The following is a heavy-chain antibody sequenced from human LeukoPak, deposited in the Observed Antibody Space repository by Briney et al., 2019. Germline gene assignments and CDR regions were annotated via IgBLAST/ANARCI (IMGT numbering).Heavy chain of an antibody. D-gene: IGHD6-6*01. CDR1: GGTFSSYA. V-gene: IGHV1-69*13. CDR2: IIPIFGTA. J-gene: IGHJ4*02. CDR3: AGSSSSRRIPFN. Sequence: SVKVSCKASGGTFSSYAISWVRQTPGQGLEWMGGIIPIFGTANYAQKFQGRVTITADESTSTAYMELSSLRSEDTAVYYCAGSSSSRRIPFNWGQGTLVTVSS.